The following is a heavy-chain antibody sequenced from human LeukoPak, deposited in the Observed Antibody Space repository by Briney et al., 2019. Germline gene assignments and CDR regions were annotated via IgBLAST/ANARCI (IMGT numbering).Heavy chain of an antibody. D-gene: IGHD3-3*01. J-gene: IGHJ5*02. V-gene: IGHV1-2*02. CDR2: INPNSGGT. CDR1: GYTFTGYY. CDR3: ARDFDYDFWSGYYGEPKNWFDP. Sequence: ASVKVSCKASGYTFTGYYMHWVRQAPGQGIEWMGWINPNSGGTNYAQKFQGRVTMTRDTSISTAYMELSRLRSDDTAVYYCARDFDYDFWSGYYGEPKNWFDPWGQGTLVTVSS.